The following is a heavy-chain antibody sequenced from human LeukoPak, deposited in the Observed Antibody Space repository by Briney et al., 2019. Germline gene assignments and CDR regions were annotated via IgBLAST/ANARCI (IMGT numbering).Heavy chain of an antibody. CDR3: ARVRYCSGGSCYVFLDY. J-gene: IGHJ4*02. D-gene: IGHD2-15*01. V-gene: IGHV3-33*01. Sequence: GGSLRLSCAASGFTFSSYGMHWVRQAPGKGLEWVAVIWYDGSNKYYADSVKGRFTISRDNSKNTLYLQMNSLRAEDTAVYYCARVRYCSGGSCYVFLDYWGQGTLVTVSS. CDR2: IWYDGSNK. CDR1: GFTFSSYG.